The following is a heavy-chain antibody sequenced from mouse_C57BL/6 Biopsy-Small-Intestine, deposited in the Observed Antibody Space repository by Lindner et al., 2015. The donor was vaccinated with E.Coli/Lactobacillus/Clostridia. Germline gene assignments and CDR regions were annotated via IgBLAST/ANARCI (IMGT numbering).Heavy chain of an antibody. D-gene: IGHD2-5*01. CDR3: AREGISNFYFDY. V-gene: IGHV3-5*01. J-gene: IGHJ2*01. Sequence: VQLQESGPGLVKPSQTVFLTCTVTGISITTGNYGWSWIRQFPGNKLEWIGYIYYSGTITYNPSLTSRTTITRDTPKNQFFLEMNSLTAEDTATYYCAREGISNFYFDYWGQGTTLTVSS. CDR1: GISITTGNYG. CDR2: IYYSGTI.